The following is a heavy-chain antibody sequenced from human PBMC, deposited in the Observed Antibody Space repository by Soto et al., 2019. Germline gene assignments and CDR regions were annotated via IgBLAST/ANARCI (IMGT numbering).Heavy chain of an antibody. Sequence: EVQLVESGGGLVQPGGSLRLSCAASGFTFSSYWMHWVRQAPGKGLVWVSRINSDGSSTSYADSVKGRFTISRDNAKNTLYLQMNSLRAEDTAVYYCASLGSAAAGIFDAFDIWGQGTMVTVSS. V-gene: IGHV3-74*01. D-gene: IGHD2-15*01. CDR1: GFTFSSYW. CDR2: INSDGSST. CDR3: ASLGSAAAGIFDAFDI. J-gene: IGHJ3*02.